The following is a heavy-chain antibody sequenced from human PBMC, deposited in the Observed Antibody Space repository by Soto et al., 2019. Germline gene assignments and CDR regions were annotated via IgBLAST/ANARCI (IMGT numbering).Heavy chain of an antibody. CDR3: ARDPPVETGYFKAMDV. J-gene: IGHJ6*02. D-gene: IGHD6-25*01. CDR1: GGSIYTGDYY. CDR2: IYYIGDT. Sequence: QVRLQESGPGLVKPSQTLSLTSTVSGGSIYTGDYYWSWIRQPPGKGLEWIGSIYYIGDTEYNPSLKSRLTMSVDTSKNQFSLRLTSVTAADTAVYYCARDPPVETGYFKAMDVWGQGTTVTVSS. V-gene: IGHV4-30-4*01.